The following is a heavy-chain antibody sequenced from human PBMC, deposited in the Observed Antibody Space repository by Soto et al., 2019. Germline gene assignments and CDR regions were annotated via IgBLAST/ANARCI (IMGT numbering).Heavy chain of an antibody. D-gene: IGHD2-2*01. CDR3: LVLYCSSTSCYGRYYFDY. CDR1: GFTFSSYA. Sequence: GGSLRLSCAASGFTFSSYAMSWVRQAPGKGLEWVSAISGSGGSTYYADSVKGRFTISRDNSKNTLYLQMNSLRAEDTAVYYCLVLYCSSTSCYGRYYFDYWGQGTLVTGSS. V-gene: IGHV3-23*01. CDR2: ISGSGGST. J-gene: IGHJ4*02.